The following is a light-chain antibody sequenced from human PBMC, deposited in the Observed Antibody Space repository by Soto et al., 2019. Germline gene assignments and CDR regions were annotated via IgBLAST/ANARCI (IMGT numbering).Light chain of an antibody. V-gene: IGKV1-5*01. CDR1: QSVTDW. J-gene: IGKJ2*01. CDR2: DAS. CDR3: QQYTTYPYT. Sequence: DIQMTQSPSTLSASVGDRVTITCRASQSVTDWLAWYQQKPGKAPNLLIYDASRLQSGVPSRFSGSGSGTEFTLTISSLQSDDFATYFCQQYTTYPYTCGQGTKLEIK.